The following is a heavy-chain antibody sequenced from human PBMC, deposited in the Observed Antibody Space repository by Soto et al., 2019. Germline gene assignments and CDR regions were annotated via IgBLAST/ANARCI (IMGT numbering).Heavy chain of an antibody. Sequence: ASVKVSCKASGYSFTDYHIHWVRQAPGQGREWLGRINPKSGGTSTAQKFQGWVTMTTDTSISTASMELTRLTSDDTAIYYCARGDSTDCSNGVCSFFYNHDMDVWGQGXTVTVS. D-gene: IGHD2-8*01. V-gene: IGHV1-2*04. CDR2: INPKSGGT. J-gene: IGHJ6*02. CDR3: ARGDSTDCSNGVCSFFYNHDMDV. CDR1: GYSFTDYH.